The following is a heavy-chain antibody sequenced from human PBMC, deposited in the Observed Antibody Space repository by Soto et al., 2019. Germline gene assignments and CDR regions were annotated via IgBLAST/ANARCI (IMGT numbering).Heavy chain of an antibody. Sequence: QAQLVESGGGVVQPGRSLRLSCAASGFNFSSNAMHWVRQAPGRGLEWVAVISYAGDTQYYADSVKGRFTISRDSFNSTRYLQMKRLRVEDTAVYYCASSWSAPDYCSYGLCSVVACDFWGQGTLVYVSS. CDR2: ISYAGDTQ. J-gene: IGHJ4*02. D-gene: IGHD2-8*01. V-gene: IGHV3-30-3*01. CDR1: GFNFSSNA. CDR3: ASSWSAPDYCSYGLCSVVACDF.